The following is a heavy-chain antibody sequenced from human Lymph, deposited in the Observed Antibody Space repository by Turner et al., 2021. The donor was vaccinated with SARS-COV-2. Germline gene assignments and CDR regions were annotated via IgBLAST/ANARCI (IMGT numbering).Heavy chain of an antibody. CDR1: GYIFTGYY. D-gene: IGHD4-17*01. CDR3: ARDTRGDYSYYYDGMDV. Sequence: QVQLVQSGAEVKRPGASVKVSCKASGYIFTGYYMHWVRQAPGQGLEWMGWINPNSGGTNYAQKLQGRVTMTRDTSISTAYMEVSRLRSDDTAVYYCARDTRGDYSYYYDGMDVWGQGTTVTVSS. CDR2: INPNSGGT. J-gene: IGHJ6*02. V-gene: IGHV1-2*02.